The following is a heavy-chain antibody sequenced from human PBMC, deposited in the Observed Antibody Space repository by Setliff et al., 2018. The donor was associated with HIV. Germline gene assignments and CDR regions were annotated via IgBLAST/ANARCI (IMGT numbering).Heavy chain of an antibody. CDR2: INHNGNI. Sequence: PSETLSLTCAVYGGSFSDNYWSWIRQPPGKGLDWIAEINHNGNINYNPSLKSRVTISMDPSKNQFSLKMNSVTAADTAVYYCARRDCSNSSCYRGSYYYGVDVWGQGTPVTVSS. J-gene: IGHJ6*02. CDR3: ARRDCSNSSCYRGSYYYGVDV. V-gene: IGHV4-34*01. CDR1: GGSFSDNY. D-gene: IGHD2-2*02.